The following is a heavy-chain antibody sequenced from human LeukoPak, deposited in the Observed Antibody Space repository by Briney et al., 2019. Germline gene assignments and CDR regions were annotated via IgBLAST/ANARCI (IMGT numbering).Heavy chain of an antibody. V-gene: IGHV3-66*01. CDR2: IYTDGST. CDR1: GFTVSDNY. J-gene: IGHJ4*02. Sequence: PGGSLRLSCAASGFTVSDNYMNWVRQAPGKGLEWVSVIYTDGSTYYADSVRGRFTISRDNAENSLHLQMNSLRAEDTAVYYCARVGYNWNDVYFFDYWGQGTLVTVSS. CDR3: ARVGYNWNDVYFFDY. D-gene: IGHD1-1*01.